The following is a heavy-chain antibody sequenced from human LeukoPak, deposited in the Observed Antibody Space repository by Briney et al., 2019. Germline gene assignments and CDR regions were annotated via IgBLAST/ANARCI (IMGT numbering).Heavy chain of an antibody. CDR2: INSDGSST. CDR3: ASDVRDGYYPFDY. V-gene: IGHV3-74*01. J-gene: IGHJ4*02. D-gene: IGHD5-24*01. CDR1: GFTFSNYW. Sequence: PGGSLRLSCAASGFTFSNYWMHWVRQAPGKGLVWVSRINSDGSSTNYADSVKGRFTISRDNAKNTLYLQMNSLRAEDTAVYYCASDVRDGYYPFDYWGQGTLVTVSS.